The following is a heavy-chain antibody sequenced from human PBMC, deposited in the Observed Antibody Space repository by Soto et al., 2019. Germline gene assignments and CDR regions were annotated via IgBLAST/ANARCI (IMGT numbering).Heavy chain of an antibody. CDR1: GFTVSSKY. Sequence: GGSLRLSCAASGFTVSSKYMSWVRQAPGKGLEWVSLINRGGSISYADSVKGRFTISRDNSKNTLYLQMNSLRAEDTAVYYCAKDSDDFWSGYYQYFDYWGQGTLVTVSS. CDR2: INRGGSI. CDR3: AKDSDDFWSGYYQYFDY. D-gene: IGHD3-3*01. J-gene: IGHJ4*02. V-gene: IGHV3-66*01.